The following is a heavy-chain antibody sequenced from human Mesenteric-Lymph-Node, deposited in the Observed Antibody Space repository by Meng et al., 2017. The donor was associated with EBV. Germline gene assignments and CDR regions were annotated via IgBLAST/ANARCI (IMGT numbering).Heavy chain of an antibody. J-gene: IGHJ4*02. Sequence: QVHLVQCGGEVKKPGASVTASCKASGYTFTGYGISWVRQAPGQGLEWMGWISAYNGNTKFAQKVQGRITMTTDTSTTTAYMELRSLRSDDTAVYYCARDGYSGYDRVDYWGQGTLVTVSS. CDR1: GYTFTGYG. CDR2: ISAYNGNT. D-gene: IGHD5-12*01. CDR3: ARDGYSGYDRVDY. V-gene: IGHV1-18*04.